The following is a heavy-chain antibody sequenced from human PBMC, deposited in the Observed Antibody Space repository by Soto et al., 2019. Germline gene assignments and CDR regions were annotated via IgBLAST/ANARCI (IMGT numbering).Heavy chain of an antibody. CDR1: GYTFTNSG. Sequence: ASVKVSYKASGYTFTNSGINWVRQAPGQGLEWMGWISTDNGNTNYAQHLQGRVSMTTDTSTSTAYMELRSLRSDDTAVYYCARERSLYGMDVWGQGTTVTVSS. CDR2: ISTDNGNT. V-gene: IGHV1-18*01. J-gene: IGHJ6*02. CDR3: ARERSLYGMDV.